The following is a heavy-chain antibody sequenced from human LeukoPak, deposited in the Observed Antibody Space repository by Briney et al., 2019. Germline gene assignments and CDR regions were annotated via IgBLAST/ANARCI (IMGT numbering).Heavy chain of an antibody. J-gene: IGHJ4*02. CDR1: GGAISSSSYY. CDR3: ARHPHYYGSIPLDYFDY. CDR2: IYYSGST. D-gene: IGHD3-10*01. V-gene: IGHV4-39*01. Sequence: KPSETPSLTFTVSGGAISSSSYYWGWVRQPPGKGVGWVGGIYYSGSTYYNPSLKSRVTISVDTSKNQFSLKLSSVTAADTAVYYCARHPHYYGSIPLDYFDYWGQGTLVTVSS.